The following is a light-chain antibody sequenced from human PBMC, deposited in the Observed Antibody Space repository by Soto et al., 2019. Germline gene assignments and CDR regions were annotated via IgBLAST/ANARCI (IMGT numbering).Light chain of an antibody. CDR1: NSDVGGYNY. CDR2: EVN. Sequence: QSVLTQPPSASGSPGQSVTISCTGTNSDVGGYNYVSWYQQHPGKAPKLMIYEVNKRPSGVPDRFSGSKFGNTASLTVSGLQADDEADYYCSSYAGSENVIFGGGTKVTV. V-gene: IGLV2-8*01. J-gene: IGLJ2*01. CDR3: SSYAGSENVI.